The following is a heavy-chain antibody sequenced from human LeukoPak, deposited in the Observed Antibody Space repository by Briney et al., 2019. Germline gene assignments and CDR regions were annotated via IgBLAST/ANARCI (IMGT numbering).Heavy chain of an antibody. CDR3: AKGVDIVVVRAAVDY. V-gene: IGHV3-30*18. D-gene: IGHD2-2*03. CDR2: ISYDGSNN. J-gene: IGHJ4*02. CDR1: GFTFSNYG. Sequence: HPGGSLILSCAASGFTFSNYGMHWVRQAPGKGLEWVAVISYDGSNNYYADSVKGRFTISRDNSRNTLYLQMNSLRGEDTAVYYCAKGVDIVVVRAAVDYWGQGTLVTVSS.